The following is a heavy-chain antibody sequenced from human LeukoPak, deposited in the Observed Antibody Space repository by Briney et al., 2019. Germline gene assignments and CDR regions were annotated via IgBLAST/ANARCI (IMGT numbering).Heavy chain of an antibody. V-gene: IGHV3-7*01. CDR1: GFTFSGYW. D-gene: IGHD4-17*01. J-gene: IGHJ4*02. CDR3: ARESKGRSKIDY. CDR2: INKDGSER. Sequence: GGSLRLSCAASGFTFSGYWMSWVRQAPGKGLEWVANINKDGSERYNVDSVKGRFTISRDNANKSLYLQMDSLRAEDTSVYYCARESKGRSKIDYWGQGTLVTVSS.